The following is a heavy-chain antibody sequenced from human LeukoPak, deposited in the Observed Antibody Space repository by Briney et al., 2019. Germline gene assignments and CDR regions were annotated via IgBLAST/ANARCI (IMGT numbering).Heavy chain of an antibody. Sequence: ASVKVSCRSSGYTFTTYGITWVRQAPGQGLEWMGWISTYNGNTNYAQKPQGRVTMTTDTSTSTAYMELRSLRSDDTAMYYCARDRMDTGTYFDYWGQGTLVTVSS. CDR1: GYTFTTYG. CDR3: ARDRMDTGTYFDY. J-gene: IGHJ4*02. V-gene: IGHV1-18*01. D-gene: IGHD5-18*01. CDR2: ISTYNGNT.